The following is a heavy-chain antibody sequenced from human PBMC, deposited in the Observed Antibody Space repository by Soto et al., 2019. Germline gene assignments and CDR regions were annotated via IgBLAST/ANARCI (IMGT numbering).Heavy chain of an antibody. J-gene: IGHJ4*02. CDR1: GYTLTELS. V-gene: IGHV1-24*01. Sequence: ASVKVSCKVSGYTLTELSMHWVRQAPGKGLEWMGGFDPEDGETIYAQKFQGRVTMTEDTSTDTAYMELSSLRSEDTAVYYCATLGSDGANSDYWGQGTLVTVSS. CDR3: ATLGSDGANSDY. D-gene: IGHD4-17*01. CDR2: FDPEDGET.